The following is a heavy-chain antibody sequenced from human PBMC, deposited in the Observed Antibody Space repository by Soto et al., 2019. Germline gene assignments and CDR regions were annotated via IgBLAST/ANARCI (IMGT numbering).Heavy chain of an antibody. CDR2: MEPSTGRT. D-gene: IGHD3-10*01. Sequence: QVQLVQSGAEVREPGASVKVSCKASGYSFTSLDINWVRQTAGQGREWMGWMEPSTGRTGYAQKFQGRVTMTSDTSINTAYMELTTLSADGTAFYYCARSVSSGVDYWGQGTLVTVSS. CDR1: GYSFTSLD. J-gene: IGHJ4*02. CDR3: ARSVSSGVDY. V-gene: IGHV1-8*01.